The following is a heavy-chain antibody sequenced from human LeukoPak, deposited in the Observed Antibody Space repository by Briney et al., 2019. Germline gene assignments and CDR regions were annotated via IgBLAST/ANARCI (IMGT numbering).Heavy chain of an antibody. D-gene: IGHD3-10*01. Sequence: GGSLRLSCAASECSVSSNYMTWVRQAPGKGLECVSIIYSGGTTYYADSVRGRFTISRDNSKNTLYLQMDRLRVEDTAVYYCARKSDSLMLRGGDCWGQGTLVTVSS. J-gene: IGHJ4*02. V-gene: IGHV3-66*01. CDR1: ECSVSSNY. CDR3: ARKSDSLMLRGGDC. CDR2: IYSGGTT.